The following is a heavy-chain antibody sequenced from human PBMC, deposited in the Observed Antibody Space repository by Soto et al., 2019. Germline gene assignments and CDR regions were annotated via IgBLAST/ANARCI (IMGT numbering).Heavy chain of an antibody. V-gene: IGHV1-69*13. Sequence: ASVKVSCKASGGTFSSYAISWVRQAPGQGLEWMGGIIPIFGTANYAQKFQGRVTITADESTSTAYMELSSLRSEDTAVYYCARDPNYYDSSGYDYWGQGTLVTVSS. D-gene: IGHD3-22*01. CDR1: GGTFSSYA. CDR2: IIPIFGTA. J-gene: IGHJ4*02. CDR3: ARDPNYYDSSGYDY.